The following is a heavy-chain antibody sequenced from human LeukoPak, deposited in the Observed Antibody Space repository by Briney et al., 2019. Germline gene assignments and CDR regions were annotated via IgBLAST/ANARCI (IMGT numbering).Heavy chain of an antibody. CDR2: INHSGST. J-gene: IGHJ4*02. CDR1: GYSISSGYY. V-gene: IGHV4-38-2*02. D-gene: IGHD6-13*01. Sequence: SETLSLTCTVSGYSISSGYYWSWIRQPPGKGLEWIGEINHSGSTNYNPSLKSRVTISVDTSKNQFSLKLSSVTAADTAVYYCARAPSSSWKRESYYFDYWGQGTLVTVSS. CDR3: ARAPSSSWKRESYYFDY.